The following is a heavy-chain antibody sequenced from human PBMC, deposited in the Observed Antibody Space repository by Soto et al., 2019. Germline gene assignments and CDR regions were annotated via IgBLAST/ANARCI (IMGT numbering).Heavy chain of an antibody. J-gene: IGHJ4*02. V-gene: IGHV4-59*01. CDR2: IYYSGST. CDR1: GGSISGYY. D-gene: IGHD2-2*01. Sequence: SETLSLTCTVSGGSISGYYWSWIRQPPGKGLEWIGYIYYSGSTNYNPSLKSRVTISVDTSKNQFSLKLSSVTAADTAVYYCAGSRGPAAVDYWGQGTLVTVSS. CDR3: AGSRGPAAVDY.